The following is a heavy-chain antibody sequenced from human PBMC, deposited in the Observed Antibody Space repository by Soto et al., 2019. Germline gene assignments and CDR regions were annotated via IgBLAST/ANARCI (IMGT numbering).Heavy chain of an antibody. Sequence: QVQLQESGPGLVKPSQTLSLTCTVSGGSISSGGYYWSWIRQHPGKGLEWIGYIYYSGSTYYNPSLKSRVTISVDTSKNQYSLKLSSVTAADTAVYYCARLRISSPDFDYWGQGTLVTVSS. D-gene: IGHD2-2*01. V-gene: IGHV4-31*03. CDR3: ARLRISSPDFDY. CDR1: GGSISSGGYY. J-gene: IGHJ4*02. CDR2: IYYSGST.